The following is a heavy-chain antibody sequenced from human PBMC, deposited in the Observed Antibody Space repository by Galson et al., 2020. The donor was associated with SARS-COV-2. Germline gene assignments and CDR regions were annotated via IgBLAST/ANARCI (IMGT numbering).Heavy chain of an antibody. D-gene: IGHD2-2*03. CDR1: GSTFSSYA. CDR2: TIGSGGST. Sequence: GGSLRLSCAASGSTFSSYAMSWVRQAPGKGLEWVSATIGSGGSTYYAHSVKGRFTISRDNSKNTLYLQMNSLRAEDTAVYYCAKASGPKWICYYYCMDVWGKGTTVTVSS. CDR3: AKASGPKWICYYYCMDV. V-gene: IGHV3-23*01. J-gene: IGHJ6*03.